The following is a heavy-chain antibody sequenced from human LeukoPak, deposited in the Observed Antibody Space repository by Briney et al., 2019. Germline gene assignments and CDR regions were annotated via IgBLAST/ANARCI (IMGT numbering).Heavy chain of an antibody. CDR1: GFTFSTYA. Sequence: GGSLRLSCAASGFTFSTYAMSWVRQAPGKGLEWVSTITHSGGGSAYYADSVKGRFTISRDSSKNTLYFQMSSLRVEDTAVYYCAKLEGFISSWNGDYWGQGTLVTVSS. D-gene: IGHD6-13*01. V-gene: IGHV3-23*01. CDR3: AKLEGFISSWNGDY. J-gene: IGHJ4*02. CDR2: ITHSGGGSA.